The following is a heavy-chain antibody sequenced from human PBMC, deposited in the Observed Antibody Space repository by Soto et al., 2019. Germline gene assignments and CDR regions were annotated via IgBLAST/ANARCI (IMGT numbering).Heavy chain of an antibody. D-gene: IGHD3-3*01. CDR2: INPATGAA. J-gene: IGHJ3*02. CDR3: ARGGGVGVAGSAAFDM. V-gene: IGHV1-2*02. CDR1: GYPVTAYY. Sequence: QLHLVQSGAVVKKPGASVTVSCSASGYPVTAYYMHWVRQAPGRGLEWMGGINPATGAAKYTQTFQGRVTMARVTSTSTVFREPSGLKSEDTAVFYCARGGGVGVAGSAAFDMWGQGSLVTVSS.